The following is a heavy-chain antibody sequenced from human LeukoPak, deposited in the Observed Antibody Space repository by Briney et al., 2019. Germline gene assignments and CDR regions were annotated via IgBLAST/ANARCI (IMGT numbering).Heavy chain of an antibody. D-gene: IGHD3-10*01. Sequence: GRSLRLSCAASGFTFSSYGMHWVRQAPGKGLEWVAVISYDGSNKYYADSVKGRFTISRDNSKNTLYLQMNSLRAEDTAVYYCAKDSLGFGDTSGPNWFDPWGQGTLVTVSS. CDR1: GFTFSSYG. CDR3: AKDSLGFGDTSGPNWFDP. J-gene: IGHJ5*02. V-gene: IGHV3-30*18. CDR2: ISYDGSNK.